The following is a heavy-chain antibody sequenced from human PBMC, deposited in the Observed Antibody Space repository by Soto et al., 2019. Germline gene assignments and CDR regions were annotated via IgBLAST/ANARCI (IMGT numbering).Heavy chain of an antibody. CDR3: ARGGDILTGYSFDY. V-gene: IGHV1-69*02. Sequence: QVQLVQSGAEVKKPGSSVKVSCKASGGTFSSYTISWVRQAPGQGLEWMGRIIPILGIANYAQKFQGRVTITADKSTSTAYMELSSLRSEETAVYYCARGGDILTGYSFDYWGQGTLVTVSS. CDR2: IIPILGIA. D-gene: IGHD3-9*01. CDR1: GGTFSSYT. J-gene: IGHJ4*02.